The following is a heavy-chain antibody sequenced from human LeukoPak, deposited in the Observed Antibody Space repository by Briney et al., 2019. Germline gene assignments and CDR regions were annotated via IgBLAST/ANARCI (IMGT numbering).Heavy chain of an antibody. CDR2: VSGSGGST. Sequence: RGSLRLSCAASGFTFSSYAMSWVRQAPGKGLEWVSGVSGSGGSTYYADFVKGRFTISRDNSKNTLYLQMNSLRAEDTAVYYCAKDLDIVATITGNWGQGTLVTVSS. CDR1: GFTFSSYA. V-gene: IGHV3-23*01. CDR3: AKDLDIVATITGN. J-gene: IGHJ4*02. D-gene: IGHD5-12*01.